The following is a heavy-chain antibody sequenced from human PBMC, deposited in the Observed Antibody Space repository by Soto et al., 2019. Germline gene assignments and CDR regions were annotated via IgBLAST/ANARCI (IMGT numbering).Heavy chain of an antibody. CDR3: ARDLPYDSSGYQPFDY. CDR2: ISSSSSYI. D-gene: IGHD3-22*01. Sequence: EVQLVESGGGLVKPGGSLRLSCAASGFTFSSYSMNWVRQAPGKGLEWVSSISSSSSYIYYADSVKGRFTISRDNAKNSLYLQMNSLRAEDTAVYYGARDLPYDSSGYQPFDYWGQGTLVTVSS. J-gene: IGHJ4*02. CDR1: GFTFSSYS. V-gene: IGHV3-21*01.